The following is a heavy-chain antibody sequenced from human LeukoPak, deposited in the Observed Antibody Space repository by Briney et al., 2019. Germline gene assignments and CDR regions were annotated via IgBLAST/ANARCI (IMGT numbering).Heavy chain of an antibody. Sequence: KPSETLSLTCTVSGGSISSSSYYWGWIRQPPGKGLEWIGSIYYSGSTYYNPSLKSRVTISVDTSKSQFYLKLNSVTATDTAVYYCARHVWSGYIVNWFDPWGQGTLVTVSS. CDR2: IYYSGST. J-gene: IGHJ5*02. V-gene: IGHV4-39*01. CDR3: ARHVWSGYIVNWFDP. D-gene: IGHD3-3*01. CDR1: GGSISSSSYY.